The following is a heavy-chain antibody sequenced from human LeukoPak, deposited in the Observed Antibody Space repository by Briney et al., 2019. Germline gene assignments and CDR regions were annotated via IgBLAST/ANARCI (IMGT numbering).Heavy chain of an antibody. D-gene: IGHD2-21*02. Sequence: SGGSLRLSCAASGFTFSNYLMHWVRQTPGKGLVWISRISTDGSFTNYADSVKGRFSISRDNAKNTLYLQMNSLRVEDTAVYYCARDLTRCGGDCGDYLGQGTLVTVSS. J-gene: IGHJ4*02. CDR3: ARDLTRCGGDCGDY. CDR2: ISTDGSFT. V-gene: IGHV3-74*01. CDR1: GFTFSNYL.